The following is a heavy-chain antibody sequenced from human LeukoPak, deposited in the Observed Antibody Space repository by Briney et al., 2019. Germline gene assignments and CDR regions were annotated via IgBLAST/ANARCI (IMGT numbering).Heavy chain of an antibody. D-gene: IGHD6-19*01. CDR2: ISGSGGST. CDR1: AFTFSNYA. CDR3: AKTPYSNGWYYFDA. Sequence: GGSLRLSCAASAFTFSNYAMTWVRQAPGKGLEWISVISGSGGSTYYADSVKGRFTISRDNSKNTLYLQMNSLRAEDTAVYYCAKTPYSNGWYYFDAWGQGALVTVSS. V-gene: IGHV3-23*01. J-gene: IGHJ4*02.